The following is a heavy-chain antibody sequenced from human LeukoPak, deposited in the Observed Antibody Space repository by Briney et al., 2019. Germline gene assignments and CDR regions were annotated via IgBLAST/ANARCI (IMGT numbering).Heavy chain of an antibody. Sequence: PSETLSHTCSVSGGPITEYYWSWFRQLPGKGLEWIGYIYHTGSTNYSPSLKSRVTLSVDASRNQFSLRLVSVTAADTAVYYCARDRGTTGYYYLDSWGQGILVTVSS. D-gene: IGHD1-26*01. CDR1: GGPITEYY. V-gene: IGHV4-59*01. J-gene: IGHJ4*02. CDR3: ARDRGTTGYYYLDS. CDR2: IYHTGST.